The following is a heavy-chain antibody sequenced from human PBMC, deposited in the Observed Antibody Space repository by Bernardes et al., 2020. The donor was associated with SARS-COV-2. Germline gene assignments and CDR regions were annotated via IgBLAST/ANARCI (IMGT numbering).Heavy chain of an antibody. CDR2: IYSGGST. V-gene: IGHV3-66*01. CDR1: GFTVSSNY. J-gene: IGHJ6*02. Sequence: GGSLRLSCAASGFTVSSNYMIWVRQAPGKGLEWVSVIYSGGSTFYADSVKGRFTISRDNSKNTLYLQMNSLRDEDTAVYYCARDLYYYGMDVWGQGTTVTVSS. CDR3: ARDLYYYGMDV.